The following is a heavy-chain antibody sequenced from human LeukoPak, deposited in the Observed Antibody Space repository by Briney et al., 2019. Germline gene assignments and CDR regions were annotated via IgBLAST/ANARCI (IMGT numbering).Heavy chain of an antibody. D-gene: IGHD1-26*01. CDR3: AKAPALLHDYYYYYMDV. Sequence: GGSLRLSCAASGFTFSSYNMNWVRQAPGRGLEWVSSISSSSSYIYYADSLKGRFTISRDNSKNTLYLQMNSLRAEDTAVYYCAKAPALLHDYYYYYMDVWGKGTTVTISS. J-gene: IGHJ6*03. CDR2: ISSSSSYI. V-gene: IGHV3-21*01. CDR1: GFTFSSYN.